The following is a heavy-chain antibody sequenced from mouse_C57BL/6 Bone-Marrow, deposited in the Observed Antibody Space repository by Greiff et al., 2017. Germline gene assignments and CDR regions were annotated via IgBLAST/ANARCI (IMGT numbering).Heavy chain of an antibody. Sequence: VQLQQPGAELVRPGSSVKLSCKASGYTFTSYWMHWVKQRPIQGLEWIGNIDPSDSDTHYNQKFKDKATLTVDKSSSTAYMQLSSLTSEDSAVYYCARRETYYSNYGGFDYWGQGTTLTVSS. J-gene: IGHJ2*01. V-gene: IGHV1-52*01. CDR2: IDPSDSDT. CDR3: ARRETYYSNYGGFDY. CDR1: GYTFTSYW. D-gene: IGHD2-5*01.